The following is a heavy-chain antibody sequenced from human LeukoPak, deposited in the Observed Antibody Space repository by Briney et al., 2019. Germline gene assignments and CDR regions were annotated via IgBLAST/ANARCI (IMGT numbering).Heavy chain of an antibody. J-gene: IGHJ5*02. CDR2: ISSSGSTI. CDR1: GFTFSSYE. V-gene: IGHV3-48*03. Sequence: PGGSLRLSCAASGFTFSSYEMNWVRQAPGKGLEWVSYISSSGSTIYYADSVKGRFTISRDNAKNSLYLQMNSLRAEDTAVYYCARDQWHYYDSSATGFDPWGQGTLVTVSS. CDR3: ARDQWHYYDSSATGFDP. D-gene: IGHD3-22*01.